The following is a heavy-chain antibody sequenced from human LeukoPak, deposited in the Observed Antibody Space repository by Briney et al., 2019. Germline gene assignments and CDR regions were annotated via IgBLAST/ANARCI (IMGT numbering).Heavy chain of an antibody. V-gene: IGHV1-69*01. CDR3: ARELYYYDSSGYRNDAFDI. Sequence: GSSVKVSCKASGGTFSSYAISWVRQAPGQGLEWMGGIIPIFGTANYAQKFQGRVTITADESTSTAYMELSSLRSEDTAVYYRARELYYYDSSGYRNDAFDIWGQRTMVTVSS. CDR1: GGTFSSYA. J-gene: IGHJ3*02. D-gene: IGHD3-22*01. CDR2: IIPIFGTA.